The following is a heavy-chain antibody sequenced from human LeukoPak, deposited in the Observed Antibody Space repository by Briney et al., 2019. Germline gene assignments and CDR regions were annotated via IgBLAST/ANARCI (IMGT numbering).Heavy chain of an antibody. CDR3: AKHGSGRYFDY. J-gene: IGHJ4*02. CDR1: GFSFSSYG. V-gene: IGHV3-30*18. CDR2: ISYDGSNK. D-gene: IGHD6-19*01. Sequence: PGRSLRLSCAASGFSFSSYGMHWVRQAPGKGLEWVALISYDGSNKYYADSVKGRFTISRDNSKNTLYLQMNSLRAEDTAVYYCAKHGSGRYFDYWGQGTLVTVSS.